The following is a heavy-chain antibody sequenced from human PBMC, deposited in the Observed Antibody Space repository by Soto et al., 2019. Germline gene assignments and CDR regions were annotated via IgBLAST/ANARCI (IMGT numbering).Heavy chain of an antibody. J-gene: IGHJ6*03. D-gene: IGHD4-17*01. Sequence: GVSLRLSFAASGFTFSSYWMHWVRQAPGKGLVWVSRINSDGSSTSYADSVKGRFTISRDNAKNTLYLQMNSLRAEDTAVYYCASFATVTTLSYYMDVWGKGTTVTVSS. CDR2: INSDGSST. V-gene: IGHV3-74*01. CDR3: ASFATVTTLSYYMDV. CDR1: GFTFSSYW.